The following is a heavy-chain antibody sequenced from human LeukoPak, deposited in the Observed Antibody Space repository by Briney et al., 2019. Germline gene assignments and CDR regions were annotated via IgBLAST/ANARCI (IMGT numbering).Heavy chain of an antibody. CDR3: AREDSSGLPVDY. J-gene: IGHJ4*02. CDR2: INSDGSTT. D-gene: IGHD3-22*01. CDR1: GFTFSNYW. Sequence: QPGGSLRLSCAASGFTFSNYWMHWVRQAPGKGLVWVSRINSDGSTTSYADSVKGRFTISRDNAKNTLYLQMNSLRAEDTAVYYCAREDSSGLPVDYRGQGTLVTVSS. V-gene: IGHV3-74*01.